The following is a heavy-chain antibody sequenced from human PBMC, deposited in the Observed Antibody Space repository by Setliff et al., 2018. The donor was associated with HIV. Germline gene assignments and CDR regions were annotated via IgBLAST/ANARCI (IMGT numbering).Heavy chain of an antibody. Sequence: PSETLSLTCTVSGGSISSSSYYWGWIRQPPGKGPEWIGSLYYRGTTYYNSSLKSRVTISVDTSKNQFSLNLTSVTAADTAVYYCARAEMATIVAFDIWGQGTMVTVS. CDR2: LYYRGTT. CDR3: ARAEMATIVAFDI. V-gene: IGHV4-39*07. J-gene: IGHJ3*02. CDR1: GGSISSSSYY. D-gene: IGHD5-12*01.